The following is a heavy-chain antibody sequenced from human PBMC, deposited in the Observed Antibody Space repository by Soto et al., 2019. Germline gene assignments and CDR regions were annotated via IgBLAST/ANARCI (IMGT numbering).Heavy chain of an antibody. Sequence: PGGSLRLSCAASGFSVGGNYMSWVCQAPGKGLELVSLIYSGGNPFYADSMKGRFTLSRDNSNNMLYLQMDSLRAEDTAVYYCARGPNSDCWGQGTLVTSPQ. J-gene: IGHJ4*02. CDR1: GFSVGGNY. CDR2: IYSGGNP. CDR3: ARGPNSDC. V-gene: IGHV3-53*01. D-gene: IGHD2-21*01.